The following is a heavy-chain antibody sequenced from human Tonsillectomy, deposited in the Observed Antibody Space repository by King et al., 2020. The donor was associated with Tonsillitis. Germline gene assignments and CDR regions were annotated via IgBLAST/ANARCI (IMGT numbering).Heavy chain of an antibody. V-gene: IGHV4-39*01. CDR1: GGSISSSSYY. D-gene: IGHD3-3*01. Sequence: QLQESGPGLVKPSETLSLTCTVSGGSISSSSYYWGWIRQPPGKGLEWIGSIYYSGSTYYNPSLKSRVTMSVDTSNNQFSLKLSSVTAADTAVYYCARGSLLGIYYFDYSGQGTLVTVSS. CDR3: ARGSLLGIYYFDY. J-gene: IGHJ4*02. CDR2: IYYSGST.